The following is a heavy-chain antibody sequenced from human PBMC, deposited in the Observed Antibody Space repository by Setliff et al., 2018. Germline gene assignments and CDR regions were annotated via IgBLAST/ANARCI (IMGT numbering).Heavy chain of an antibody. Sequence: SETLSLTCTVSGASISSGTYYWGWIRQPPGKGLEWIGRIHYLGTTYSNASLASRLTMSVDTSKNQFSLRLTSVTAADTAVYYCARTGTYRYFDHWGQGILVTVSS. CDR2: IHYLGTT. CDR1: GASISSGTYY. V-gene: IGHV4-39*01. J-gene: IGHJ4*02. D-gene: IGHD1-1*01. CDR3: ARTGTYRYFDH.